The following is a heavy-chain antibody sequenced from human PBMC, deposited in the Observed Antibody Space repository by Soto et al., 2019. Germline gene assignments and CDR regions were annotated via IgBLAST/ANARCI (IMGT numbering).Heavy chain of an antibody. V-gene: IGHV3-53*04. D-gene: IGHD6-13*01. CDR3: ARTFSIAAAGTYWFDP. J-gene: IGHJ5*02. CDR1: GFTVSSNY. CDR2: IYSGGST. Sequence: GGSLRLSCAASGFTVSSNYMSWVRQAPGKGLEWVSVIYSGGSTYYADSVKGRFTIPRHNSKNTLYLQMNSLRAEDTAVYYCARTFSIAAAGTYWFDPWGQGTLVTVSS.